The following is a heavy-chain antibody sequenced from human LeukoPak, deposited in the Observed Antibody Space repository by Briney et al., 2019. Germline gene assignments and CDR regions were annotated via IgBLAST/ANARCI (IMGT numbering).Heavy chain of an antibody. CDR3: ARGPGSPIQWLDYPFDY. Sequence: ASVKVSCKASGYTFTSYDINWVRQATGQGLEWMGWMNPNSGNTGYAQKFQGRVTMTRNTSISTAYMELSSLRSEDTAVYYCARGPGSPIQWLDYPFDYWGQGTLVTVSS. V-gene: IGHV1-8*01. D-gene: IGHD6-19*01. CDR2: MNPNSGNT. CDR1: GYTFTSYD. J-gene: IGHJ4*02.